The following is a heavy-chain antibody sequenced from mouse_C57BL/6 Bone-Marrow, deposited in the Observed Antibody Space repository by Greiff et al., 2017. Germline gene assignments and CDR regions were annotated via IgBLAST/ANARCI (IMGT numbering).Heavy chain of an antibody. V-gene: IGHV1-64*01. D-gene: IGHD2-4*01. CDR2: MHPNGGSP. J-gene: IGHJ4*01. CDR1: GYTFTNYW. Sequence: QVQLQQPGAELVKPGASVKLSCKASGYTFTNYWMHWVKQRPGPGLEWIGMMHPNGGSPDYNEKFKSEATLSVDKSYRTAYMELSSLTSEDSAVYYCARSYDYDDYTMDYWGQGTSVTVSS. CDR3: ARSYDYDDYTMDY.